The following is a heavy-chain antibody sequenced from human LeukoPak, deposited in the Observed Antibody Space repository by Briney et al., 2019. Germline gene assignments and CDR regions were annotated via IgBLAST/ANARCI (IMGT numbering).Heavy chain of an antibody. CDR3: AKIPDCGGDCYPGVY. D-gene: IGHD2-21*01. J-gene: IGHJ4*02. Sequence: PGGSLRLSCAASGFTFSSYGMHWVRQAPGKGLEWVAVISYDGSNKYYADSVKGRFTISRGNSKNTLYLQMNSLRAEDTAVYYCAKIPDCGGDCYPGVYWGQGTLVTVSS. V-gene: IGHV3-30*18. CDR1: GFTFSSYG. CDR2: ISYDGSNK.